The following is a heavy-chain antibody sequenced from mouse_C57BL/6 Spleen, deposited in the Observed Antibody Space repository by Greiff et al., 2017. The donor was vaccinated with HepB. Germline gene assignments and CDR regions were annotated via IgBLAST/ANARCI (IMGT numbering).Heavy chain of an antibody. CDR1: GYTFTSYW. J-gene: IGHJ4*01. D-gene: IGHD1-1*01. CDR2: IHPNSGST. Sequence: VQLQQPGAELVKPGASVKLSCKASGYTFTSYWMHWVKQRPGQGLEWIGMIHPNSGSTNYNEKFKSKATLTVDKSSSTAYMQLSSLTSEDSAVYYCAREDYEGAMDYWGQGTSVTVSS. V-gene: IGHV1-64*01. CDR3: AREDYEGAMDY.